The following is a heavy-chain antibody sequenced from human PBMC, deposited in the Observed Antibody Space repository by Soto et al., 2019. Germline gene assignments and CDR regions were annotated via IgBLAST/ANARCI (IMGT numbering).Heavy chain of an antibody. V-gene: IGHV3-7*01. CDR1: GFTFSDYW. CDR2: IKVDGSEK. CDR3: ARDPKIHYGWEN. D-gene: IGHD1-26*01. Sequence: EVQLVEAGGGLVQPGGSLRLSCAGSGFTFSDYWMSWVRQVPGKGLEWVAKIKVDGSEKLYVDSVKGRFTLSRDNAKNSRYGEMNSLRAEDTAGYYFARDPKIHYGWENWGQGTLVTVSS. J-gene: IGHJ4*02.